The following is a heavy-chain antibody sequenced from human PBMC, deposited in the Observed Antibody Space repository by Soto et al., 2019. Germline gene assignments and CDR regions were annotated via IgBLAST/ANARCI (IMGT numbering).Heavy chain of an antibody. CDR2: INAGNGNT. Sequence: GASVKVSCKASGYTFTSYAMHWVRQAPGQRLEWMGWINAGNGNTKYSQKFQGRVTITRDTSASTAYMELSSLRSEDTALYDCARVTTDGTPLDWGQGTRVNVAS. J-gene: IGHJ4*02. CDR1: GYTFTSYA. V-gene: IGHV1-3*01. D-gene: IGHD6-13*01. CDR3: ARVTTDGTPLD.